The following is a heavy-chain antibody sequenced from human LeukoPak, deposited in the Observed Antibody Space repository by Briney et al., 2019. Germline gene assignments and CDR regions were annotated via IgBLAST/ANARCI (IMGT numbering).Heavy chain of an antibody. D-gene: IGHD2-21*02. CDR1: GFTFSSHA. Sequence: GGSLRLSCAASGFTFSSHAMSWVRQAPGKGLEWVSAISGSGGSTYYAESVKGRFTISGDNSKNTLYLQMNSLRAEDTAVYYCAKDKVVVVTAIPSYWGQGTLVTVSS. CDR2: ISGSGGST. CDR3: AKDKVVVVTAIPSY. J-gene: IGHJ4*02. V-gene: IGHV3-23*01.